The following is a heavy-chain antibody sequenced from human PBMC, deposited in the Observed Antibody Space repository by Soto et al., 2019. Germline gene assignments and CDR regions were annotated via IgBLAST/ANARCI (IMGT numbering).Heavy chain of an antibody. D-gene: IGHD5-18*01. J-gene: IGHJ4*02. V-gene: IGHV3-23*01. Sequence: LRLSCVGSGITLSSYAMTWVRQARGKGLEWVSTISGSNGAEHYAASVRGRFTISRDPSMNTLFLQMDSLTADDTAVYYCTKIRGYGGYWGQGAQVTVSS. CDR1: GITLSSYA. CDR3: TKIRGYGGY. CDR2: ISGSNGAE.